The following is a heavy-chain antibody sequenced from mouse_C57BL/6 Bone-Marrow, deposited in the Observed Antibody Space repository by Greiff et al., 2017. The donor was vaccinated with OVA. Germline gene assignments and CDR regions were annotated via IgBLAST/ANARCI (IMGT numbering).Heavy chain of an antibody. CDR2: IYPSDSET. V-gene: IGHV1-61*01. CDR1: GYTFTSYW. Sequence: QVQLKQPGAELVRPGSSVKLSCKASGYTFTSYWMDWVKQRPGQGLEWIGNIYPSDSETHYNQKFKDKATLTVDKSSSTAYMQLSSLTSEDSAVYYCARCPLLLREFDYWGQGTTLTVSS. J-gene: IGHJ2*01. D-gene: IGHD2-10*01. CDR3: ARCPLLLREFDY.